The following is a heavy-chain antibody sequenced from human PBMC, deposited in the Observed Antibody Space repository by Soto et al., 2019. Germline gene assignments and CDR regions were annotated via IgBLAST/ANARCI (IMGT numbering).Heavy chain of an antibody. D-gene: IGHD2-15*01. V-gene: IGHV3-9*01. CDR3: AKGGGLGYYYYYYMDV. J-gene: IGHJ6*03. CDR2: ISWNSGSI. CDR1: GFTFDDYA. Sequence: GGSLRLSCAASGFTFDDYAMHWVRQAPGKGLEWVSGISWNSGSIGYADSVKGRFTISRDNAKNSLYLQMNSLRAEDTALYYCAKGGGLGYYYYYYMDVWGKGTTVTVSS.